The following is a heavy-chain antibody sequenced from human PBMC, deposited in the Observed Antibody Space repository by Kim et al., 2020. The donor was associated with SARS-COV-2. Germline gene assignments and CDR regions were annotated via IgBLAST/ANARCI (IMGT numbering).Heavy chain of an antibody. CDR2: THYSGTT. V-gene: IGHV4-31*03. CDR3: AREHSSSYYSYYYGMDL. Sequence: SETLSLTCTVSGGSISSGGYYWTWIRQHPGKGLEWIGYTHYSGTTNYNPSLGSRVTISVDTSKNQFSLRLSSVTAADTAVYYCAREHSSSYYSYYYGMDLWGQGTTVTVSS. J-gene: IGHJ6*02. CDR1: GGSISSGGYY. D-gene: IGHD3-22*01.